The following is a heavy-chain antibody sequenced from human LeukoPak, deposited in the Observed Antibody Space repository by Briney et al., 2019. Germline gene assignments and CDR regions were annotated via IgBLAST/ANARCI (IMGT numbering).Heavy chain of an antibody. CDR1: GGSISSSSYY. J-gene: IGHJ4*02. CDR3: ARRSGYDLLDY. Sequence: RASETLSLTCTVSGGSISSSSYYWGWIRQPPGKGLEWIGSIYYSGSTYYNPSLKSRVTMSVDTSRNQFSLKLSSVTAADTAVYYCARRSGYDLLDYWGQGTLVTVSS. CDR2: IYYSGST. D-gene: IGHD5-12*01. V-gene: IGHV4-39*01.